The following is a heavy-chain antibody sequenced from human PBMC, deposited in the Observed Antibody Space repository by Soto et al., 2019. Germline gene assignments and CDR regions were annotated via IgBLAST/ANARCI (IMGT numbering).Heavy chain of an antibody. D-gene: IGHD4-17*01. Sequence: EVQLVESGGGLVQPGGSLRLSCAASGITFSSYSMNWVRQAPGKGLDWVSYIRSSSSTIADADSVKGRFTISRDNAQNPLYLPMTSLRAEYTAVYYCARDLNYGLFDYWGQGTMVTGSS. CDR3: ARDLNYGLFDY. V-gene: IGHV3-48*01. CDR1: GITFSSYS. CDR2: IRSSSSTI. J-gene: IGHJ4*02.